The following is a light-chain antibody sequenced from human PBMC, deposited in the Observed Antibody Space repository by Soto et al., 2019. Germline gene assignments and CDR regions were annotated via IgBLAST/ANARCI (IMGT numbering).Light chain of an antibody. CDR1: QSVSSSF. Sequence: EIVLTQSPGTLSLSPGERATLSCRASQSVSSSFLTWYQQKPGQAPRLLISGASSRATAIPDRFNRSGSGSDFPVTISRLEPEDFAVYYCQHYGRSLLTFGQGTKVEI. CDR3: QHYGRSLLT. V-gene: IGKV3-20*01. CDR2: GAS. J-gene: IGKJ1*01.